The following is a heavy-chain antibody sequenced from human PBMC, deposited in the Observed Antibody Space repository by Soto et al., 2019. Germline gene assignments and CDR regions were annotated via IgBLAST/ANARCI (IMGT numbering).Heavy chain of an antibody. Sequence: QVQLQESGPGLVKPSQTLSLTCTVSGGSISSGGYYWSWIRQHPGKGLEWIGYIYYSGSTYYNPSLKSRVTISVDTSKNQFSLKLSSATAADTAVYYCARETLGYYDSSGYLDWYFDLWGRGTLVTVSS. CDR1: GGSISSGGYY. D-gene: IGHD3-22*01. CDR3: ARETLGYYDSSGYLDWYFDL. V-gene: IGHV4-31*03. J-gene: IGHJ2*01. CDR2: IYYSGST.